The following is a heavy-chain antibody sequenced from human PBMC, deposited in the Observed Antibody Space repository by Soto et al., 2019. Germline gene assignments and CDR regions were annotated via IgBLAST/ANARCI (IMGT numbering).Heavy chain of an antibody. CDR1: GFTFSSHG. V-gene: IGHV3-33*01. CDR3: ARWSDKKVIDP. CDR2: IWYDGSNK. D-gene: IGHD1-26*01. Sequence: QVQLVESGGGVVQPGRSLRLSCAASGFTFSSHGMHWVRQAPGKGLEWVAVIWYDGSNKYYTDSVKGRFTISRDNSKNMLFLQMNSLRAEETAVYYCARWSDKKVIDPWGQGTLVTVSS. J-gene: IGHJ5*02.